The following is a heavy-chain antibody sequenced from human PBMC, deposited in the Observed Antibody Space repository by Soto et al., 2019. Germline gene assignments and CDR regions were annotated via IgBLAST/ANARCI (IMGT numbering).Heavy chain of an antibody. CDR3: ARDTPPSL. V-gene: IGHV4-59*01. CDR1: GASISSYY. Sequence: QVQLQESGPGLVKPSETLSLTCTVSGASISSYYWSWIRQPPGKGLEWIGYVYYSGSTNYNPSLKGRVTISEDPSKNHSPLKLISGTAADTAPFYWARDTPPSLGGKGTRVT. J-gene: IGHJ4*02. CDR2: VYYSGST.